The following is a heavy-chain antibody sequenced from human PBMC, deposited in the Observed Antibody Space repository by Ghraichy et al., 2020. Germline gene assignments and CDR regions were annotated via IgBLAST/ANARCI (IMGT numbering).Heavy chain of an antibody. CDR1: GFTFSSYS. D-gene: IGHD3-10*01. J-gene: IGHJ4*02. V-gene: IGHV3-21*01. Sequence: GGSLRLSCAASGFTFSSYSMNWVRQAPGKGLEWVSYISSSSSYIYYAESVKGRFTISRDNAKNSLYLQMNSLRAEDTAVYYCARVIFYGSGGNSGYWGQETLFTVS. CDR3: ARVIFYGSGGNSGY. CDR2: ISSSSSYI.